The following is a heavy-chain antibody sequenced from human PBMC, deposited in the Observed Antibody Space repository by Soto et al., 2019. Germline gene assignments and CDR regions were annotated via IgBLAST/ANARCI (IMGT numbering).Heavy chain of an antibody. CDR3: VREQNTSYSGSSSLTFYFDY. CDR1: GVTFSTYA. Sequence: GGSLRLSCAASGVTFSTYAMHWVRQAPGKGLEWVTFISFDESIKYYADSVKGRFSISRDVSKNTLYLHMSSLRAEDTAFYYCVREQNTSYSGSSSLTFYFDYWGQGTLVTVSS. CDR2: ISFDESIK. J-gene: IGHJ4*02. V-gene: IGHV3-30-3*01. D-gene: IGHD3-22*01.